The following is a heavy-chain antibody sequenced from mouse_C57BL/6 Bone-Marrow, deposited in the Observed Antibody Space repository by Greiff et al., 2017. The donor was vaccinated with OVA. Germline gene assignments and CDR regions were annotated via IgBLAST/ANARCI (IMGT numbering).Heavy chain of an antibody. CDR1: GFNFKDDY. CDR2: IDPANGDT. V-gene: IGHV14-4*01. CDR3: TKGYRSWRFAY. Sequence: VQLQQSGAELVRPGASVKLSCTASGFNFKDDYMHWVKQRPDQGLGWIGWIDPANGDTEYASKFQGKATITADTSYNTAYLQMSSLTSEDTAVYYCTKGYRSWRFAYWGQGTLVTVSA. D-gene: IGHD2-14*01. J-gene: IGHJ3*01.